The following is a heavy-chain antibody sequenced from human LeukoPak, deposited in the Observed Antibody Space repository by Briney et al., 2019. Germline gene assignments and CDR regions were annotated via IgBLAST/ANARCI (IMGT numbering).Heavy chain of an antibody. CDR2: INPDSGGT. V-gene: IGHV1-2*02. Sequence: ASVTVSCTASGYTFTGYYVHWVRQAPGQGLEWMGWINPDSGGTNYGQKFQGRVTMIRDTSISTAYMELSRLRSDDTAVYYCARANFWGVTGYYYYMDVWGKGTTVTVSS. J-gene: IGHJ6*03. CDR1: GYTFTGYY. D-gene: IGHD3-16*01. CDR3: ARANFWGVTGYYYYMDV.